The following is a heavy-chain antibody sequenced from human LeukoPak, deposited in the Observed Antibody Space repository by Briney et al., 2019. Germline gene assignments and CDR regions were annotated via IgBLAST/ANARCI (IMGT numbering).Heavy chain of an antibody. CDR2: INTNTGNL. J-gene: IGHJ4*02. CDR1: GGTFSSYA. D-gene: IGHD3-10*01. V-gene: IGHV7-4-1*02. CDR3: AREIFGELVRLAPYYFDY. Sequence: ASVKVSCKASGGTFSSYAISWVRQAPGQGLEWMGWINTNTGNLTYAQGFTGRFVFSLDTSVSTAYLQISSLKAEDTAVYYCAREIFGELVRLAPYYFDYWGQGTLVTVSS.